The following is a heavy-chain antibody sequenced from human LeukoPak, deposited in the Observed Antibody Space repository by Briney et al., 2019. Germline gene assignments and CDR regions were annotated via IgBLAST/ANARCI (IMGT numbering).Heavy chain of an antibody. CDR1: GGSITSNY. Sequence: PSETLSLTCTVSGGSITSNYWTWIRQPPGKGLEWIAYMYYSGTTNCNPSLKSRVTMSVDTSKNQFSLKLSSVTSADTAVYYCARARYSGYVIDYWGQGTLVTVSS. D-gene: IGHD5-12*01. J-gene: IGHJ4*02. V-gene: IGHV4-59*01. CDR3: ARARYSGYVIDY. CDR2: MYYSGTT.